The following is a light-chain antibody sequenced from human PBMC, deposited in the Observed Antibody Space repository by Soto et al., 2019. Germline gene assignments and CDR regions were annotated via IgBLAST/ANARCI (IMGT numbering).Light chain of an antibody. CDR3: QQYISYPWT. Sequence: DTQMTQSPSTLSASVGDRVTIICRASQSISSWLAWYQQKPGQAPKLLIYKASSLESGVPSRFSGSGSGTEFTLTISILQPDDFATYYCQQYISYPWTFGQGTKVEIK. CDR1: QSISSW. V-gene: IGKV1-5*03. J-gene: IGKJ1*01. CDR2: KAS.